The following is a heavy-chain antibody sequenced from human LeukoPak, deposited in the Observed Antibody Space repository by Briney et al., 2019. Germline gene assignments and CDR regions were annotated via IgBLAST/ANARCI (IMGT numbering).Heavy chain of an antibody. CDR1: GFTFTNYA. Sequence: PGGSLRLSCAASGFTFTNYAMHWVRQTPGKGLQWVGLISSDGRENIYADPVKGRFTISRDNAKNSLYLQMNSLRDEDTAVYYCARVRGGEYGELFFDYWGQGTLVTVSS. V-gene: IGHV3-30*03. D-gene: IGHD4-17*01. CDR3: ARVRGGEYGELFFDY. J-gene: IGHJ4*02. CDR2: ISSDGREN.